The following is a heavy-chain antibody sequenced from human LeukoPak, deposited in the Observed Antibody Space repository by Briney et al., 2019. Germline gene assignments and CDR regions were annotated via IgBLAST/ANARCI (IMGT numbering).Heavy chain of an antibody. D-gene: IGHD3-22*01. CDR3: ARDQDYYDSSGYYYTDAFDI. V-gene: IGHV1-18*01. CDR2: ISAYNGNT. Sequence: GASVTVSCKASGYTFTSYGISWVRQAPGQGLEWMGWISAYNGNTNYAQKLQGRVTMTTDTSTSTAYMELRSLRSDDTAVYYCARDQDYYDSSGYYYTDAFDIWGQGTMVTVSS. J-gene: IGHJ3*02. CDR1: GYTFTSYG.